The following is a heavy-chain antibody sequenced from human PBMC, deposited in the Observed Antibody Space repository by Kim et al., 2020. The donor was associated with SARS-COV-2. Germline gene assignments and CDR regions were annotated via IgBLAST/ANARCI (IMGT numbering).Heavy chain of an antibody. V-gene: IGHV3-33*06. CDR2: IWYDGSNK. CDR1: GFTFSSYG. D-gene: IGHD2-2*01. CDR3: AKGDIVVVPAATPPDYYYYGMDV. Sequence: GGSLRLSCAASGFTFSSYGMHWVRQAPGKGLEWVAVIWYDGSNKYYADSVKGRFTISRDNSKNTLYLQMNSLRAEDTAVYYCAKGDIVVVPAATPPDYYYYGMDVWGQGTTVTVSS. J-gene: IGHJ6*02.